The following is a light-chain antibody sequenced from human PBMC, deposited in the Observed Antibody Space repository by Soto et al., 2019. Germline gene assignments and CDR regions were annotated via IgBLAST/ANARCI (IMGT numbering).Light chain of an antibody. Sequence: DVVMTQSPLSLPVTPGEPASISCRSSQSLLYSNGYNYLDWYLQKPGQSPQLLIYLGSYRASGVPDRFTGSGSGTDFTLKISRVEAEDVGVYYCMQALQTPFTFGPGTKV. CDR2: LGS. CDR3: MQALQTPFT. V-gene: IGKV2-28*01. J-gene: IGKJ3*01. CDR1: QSLLYSNGYNY.